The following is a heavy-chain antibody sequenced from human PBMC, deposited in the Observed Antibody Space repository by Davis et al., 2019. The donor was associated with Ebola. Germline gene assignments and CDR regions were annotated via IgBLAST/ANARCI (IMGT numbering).Heavy chain of an antibody. CDR1: GFTLRNAW. Sequence: GESLNTPCAAPGFTLRNAWMNWVRQAPGKGPEWVGRIKTKTDGGTTDYPAPVKARFTIPRDDSKNTLYLQMNSLRAEDTAGYYCARGVRGWWGQGTLVTVSS. CDR3: ARGVRGW. D-gene: IGHD3-10*01. V-gene: IGHV3-15*07. J-gene: IGHJ4*02. CDR2: IKTKTDGGTT.